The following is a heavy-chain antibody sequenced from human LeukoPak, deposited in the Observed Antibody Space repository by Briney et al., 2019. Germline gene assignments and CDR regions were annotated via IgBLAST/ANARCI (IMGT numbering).Heavy chain of an antibody. Sequence: SETLSLTCAVYGGSFSGYFCWIRQSPGKGLEWIGEINHRGVTNYRPSLGGRVSIFTDRSLNQFSLRLTSVTAADTGTYNCASGPGTSVIRGVSPKYWGQGTPVTVSS. V-gene: IGHV4-34*01. CDR1: GGSFSGYF. CDR3: ASGPGTSVIRGVSPKY. D-gene: IGHD3-10*01. CDR2: INHRGVT. J-gene: IGHJ4*02.